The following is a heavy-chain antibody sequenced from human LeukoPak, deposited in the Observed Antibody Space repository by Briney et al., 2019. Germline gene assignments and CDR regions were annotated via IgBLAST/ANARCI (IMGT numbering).Heavy chain of an antibody. D-gene: IGHD4-17*01. CDR1: VGSISSGGYY. CDR2: IYYSGST. J-gene: IGHJ4*02. V-gene: IGHV4-31*03. Sequence: SQTLSLTCIVSVGSISSGGYYWSWLRQHPGKGLEWIGYIYYSGSTYYNPSLKSRVTISVGTSKNQFSLKLSSVTAADTAVYYYARSTVTPNFDYWGQGTLVAVSS. CDR3: ARSTVTPNFDY.